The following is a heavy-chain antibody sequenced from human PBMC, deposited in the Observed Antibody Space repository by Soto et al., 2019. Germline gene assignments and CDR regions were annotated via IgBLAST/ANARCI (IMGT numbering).Heavy chain of an antibody. CDR1: GGSISSGDYY. CDR3: ARVPVDFGVVIMDPREY. CDR2: IYSSGST. V-gene: IGHV4-30-4*01. J-gene: IGHJ4*02. D-gene: IGHD3-3*01. Sequence: QVQLQESGPGLVKPSQTLSLTCTVSGGSISSGDYYWSWIRQPPGKGLEWIGYIYSSGSTYYIPSLKGRVTLSVDTSQYQVSLKLRSVTAADTAVYYCARVPVDFGVVIMDPREYWGQGTLVTVAS.